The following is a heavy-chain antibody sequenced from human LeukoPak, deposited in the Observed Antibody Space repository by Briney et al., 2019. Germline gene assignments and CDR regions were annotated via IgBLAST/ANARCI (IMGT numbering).Heavy chain of an antibody. V-gene: IGHV4-38-2*02. J-gene: IGHJ4*02. CDR3: ARSSGYMSY. CDR2: IYHSGST. D-gene: IGHD3-22*01. Sequence: SETLSLTCTVSHYSISSSYYWGWIRQPPGKGLEWIGSIYHSGSTYYNPSLKSRVTISVDTSKNQFSLKLTSVTAADTAVYYCARSSGYMSYWGQGTLVTVSS. CDR1: HYSISSSYY.